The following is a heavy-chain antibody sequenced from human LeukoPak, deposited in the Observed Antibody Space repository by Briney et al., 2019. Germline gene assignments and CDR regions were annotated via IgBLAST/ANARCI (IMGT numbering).Heavy chain of an antibody. D-gene: IGHD4-17*01. CDR1: GRYW. CDR3: ARDDYGDSGPLFDY. CDR2: IRTNGAGT. V-gene: IGHV3-23*01. Sequence: HAGGSLRLSCAASGRYWMNWVRRAPGQGLEWVSTIRTNGAGTHYADSVRGRFTISRDDSKNTLYLQMDSLRAEDTAVYYCARDDYGDSGPLFDYWGQGTLVTVSS. J-gene: IGHJ4*02.